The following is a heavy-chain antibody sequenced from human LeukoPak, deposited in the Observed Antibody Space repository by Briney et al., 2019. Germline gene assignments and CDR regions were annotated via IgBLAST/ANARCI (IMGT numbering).Heavy chain of an antibody. Sequence: SGGSLRLSCAASGLTFDDYTMHWVRQAPGKGLEWVSLISWDGGSTYYADSVKGRFTISRDNSKNSLYLQMNSLRSEDTALYYCAKGGVTMVRGAIKSYYYYMDVWGKGTTVTVSS. CDR3: AKGGVTMVRGAIKSYYYYMDV. D-gene: IGHD3-10*01. V-gene: IGHV3-43*01. J-gene: IGHJ6*03. CDR2: ISWDGGST. CDR1: GLTFDDYT.